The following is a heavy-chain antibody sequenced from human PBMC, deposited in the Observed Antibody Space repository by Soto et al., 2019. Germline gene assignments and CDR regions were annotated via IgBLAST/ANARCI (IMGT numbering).Heavy chain of an antibody. CDR3: AKDRTIFGVVTYFDY. CDR1: GFTFSSYA. V-gene: IGHV3-23*01. J-gene: IGHJ4*02. D-gene: IGHD3-3*01. CDR2: ISGSGGST. Sequence: EVQLLESGGGLVQPGGSLRLSCAASGFTFSSYAMSWVRQAPGKGLEWVSAISGSGGSTYYADSVKGRFTISRDNSKNTLYLQMNSLRAEDTAVDYCAKDRTIFGVVTYFDYWGQGTLVTVSS.